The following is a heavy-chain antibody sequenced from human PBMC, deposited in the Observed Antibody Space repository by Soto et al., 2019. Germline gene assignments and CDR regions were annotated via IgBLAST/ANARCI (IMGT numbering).Heavy chain of an antibody. V-gene: IGHV4-59*01. CDR2: IYYSGST. J-gene: IGHJ4*02. CDR1: GCSISSYY. CDR3: ARSDGRY. Sequence: PSEILSLTCTVSGCSISSYYWSWIRQPPGKGLEWIGYIYYSGSTNYNPSLKSRVTISVDTSKNQFSLKLSSVTAADTAVYYCARSDGRYWGQGTLVTVS.